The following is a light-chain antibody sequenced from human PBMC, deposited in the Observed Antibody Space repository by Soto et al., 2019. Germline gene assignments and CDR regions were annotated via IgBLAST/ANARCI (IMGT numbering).Light chain of an antibody. CDR3: QQYNDWPRT. V-gene: IGKV3-15*01. CDR2: GAS. Sequence: EVVITQSPVTLSVSPAERATLFCMTSQSVRSHLAWFQQKPGQAPSLLIFGASTRATGVPARFSGSESGTEFTLTISSLQSEDVGLYFCQQYNDWPRTFGGGTNVDIK. J-gene: IGKJ4*01. CDR1: QSVRSH.